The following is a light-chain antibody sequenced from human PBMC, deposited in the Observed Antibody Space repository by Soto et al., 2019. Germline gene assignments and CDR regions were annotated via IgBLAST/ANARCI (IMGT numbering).Light chain of an antibody. Sequence: EIVLTQSPGTLSLSPGERVTLSCRASQSVSSSYLAWYQQKPGQAPRLLIYGASSRATGLPDRFSGSGSGTDFTLTISRLEPEDFAVYYCQQYGISPYTFGQGTKLEIK. CDR2: GAS. J-gene: IGKJ2*01. CDR3: QQYGISPYT. CDR1: QSVSSSY. V-gene: IGKV3-20*01.